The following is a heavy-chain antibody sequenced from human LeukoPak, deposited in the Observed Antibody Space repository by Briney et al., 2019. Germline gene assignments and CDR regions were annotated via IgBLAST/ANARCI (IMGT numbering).Heavy chain of an antibody. J-gene: IGHJ4*02. CDR2: IYSGGSA. D-gene: IGHD1-26*01. CDR1: GFTFSSYS. V-gene: IGHV3-66*02. Sequence: GGSLRLSCAASGFTFSSYSMNWVRQAPGKGLEWVSVIYSGGSAYYADSVKGRFTISRDNSKNTLYLQMNSLRPEDTAVYYCARGSSGSYYGFDCWGQGTLVTVSS. CDR3: ARGSSGSYYGFDC.